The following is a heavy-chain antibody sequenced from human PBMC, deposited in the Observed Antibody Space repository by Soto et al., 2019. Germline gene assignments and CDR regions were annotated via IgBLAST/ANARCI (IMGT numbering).Heavy chain of an antibody. CDR3: ARESYCGGDCPEFYYFDY. Sequence: GPSVTVSCKASGYTFNSYAIHWVRQAPGQRLEWMGWINAGNGNTKYSQKFQGRVTITRDTSASTAYMELSSLRSEDTAVYYCARESYCGGDCPEFYYFDYWGQGTLVTVPQ. CDR2: INAGNGNT. V-gene: IGHV1-3*01. D-gene: IGHD2-21*02. J-gene: IGHJ4*02. CDR1: GYTFNSYA.